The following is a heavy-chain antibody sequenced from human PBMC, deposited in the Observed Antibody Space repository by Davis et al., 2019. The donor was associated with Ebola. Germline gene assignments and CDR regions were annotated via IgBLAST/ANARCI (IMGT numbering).Heavy chain of an antibody. Sequence: HTGGSLRLSCAASGFTASGFTFGRYYMHWVRQVSGKGLVRVSGINPDGSRKCYADSVKGRFTISRDNAKNTVYLEMNSLRAKDTAEYYCASLSYGLDVWGQGTTVTVSS. CDR3: ASLSYGLDV. CDR2: INPDGSRK. J-gene: IGHJ6*02. CDR1: GFTFGRYY. D-gene: IGHD2/OR15-2a*01. V-gene: IGHV3-74*01.